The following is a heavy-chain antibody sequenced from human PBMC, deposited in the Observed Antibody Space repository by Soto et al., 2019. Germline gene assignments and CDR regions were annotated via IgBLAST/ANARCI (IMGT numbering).Heavy chain of an antibody. Sequence: SSLKVSCKASGGTFSSYGISWVRQAPGQGLEWMGGIIPMFGKVKYAQKFQGRVTITADESTSTAYMELSSLTSEGTAMYYCARETSVRGVIITSSRLFDLWGQGNVVTVSS. J-gene: IGHJ5*02. CDR1: GGTFSSYG. D-gene: IGHD3-10*01. V-gene: IGHV1-69*13. CDR2: IIPMFGKV. CDR3: ARETSVRGVIITSSRLFDL.